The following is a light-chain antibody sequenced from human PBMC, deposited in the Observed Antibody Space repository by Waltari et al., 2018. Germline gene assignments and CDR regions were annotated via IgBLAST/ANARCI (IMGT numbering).Light chain of an antibody. CDR2: DAS. CDR3: QQRSNWPLT. CDR1: QSVTGY. Sequence: EIVLTQSPATLSLSPGERATLSCRASQSVTGYLAWYQHKPGQAPRLLIYDASKRATGIPSRFSGSGSGTDFTLTISSLGPEDFAVYYCQQRSNWPLTFGGGTKVEIK. V-gene: IGKV3-11*01. J-gene: IGKJ4*01.